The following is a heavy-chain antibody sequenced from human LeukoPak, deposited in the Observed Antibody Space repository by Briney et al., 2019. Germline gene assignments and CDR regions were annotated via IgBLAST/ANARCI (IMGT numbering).Heavy chain of an antibody. J-gene: IGHJ4*02. CDR3: VFIRSGWSILY. D-gene: IGHD6-19*01. V-gene: IGHV7-4-1*02. Sequence: ASVKVSCKASGYTFTNYAMNWVRQAPGQGLERMGWINTKTGNPTYAQGFTGRFVFSLDTSVSTAYLQISTLKAEDTALYYCVFIRSGWSILYWGQGTLVTVSS. CDR1: GYTFTNYA. CDR2: INTKTGNP.